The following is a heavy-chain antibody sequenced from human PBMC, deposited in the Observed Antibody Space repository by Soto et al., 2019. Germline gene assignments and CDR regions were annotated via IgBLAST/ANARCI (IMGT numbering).Heavy chain of an antibody. V-gene: IGHV1-2*02. CDR2: IGPESGAT. CDR3: ARDIVEQWLVRGSIDY. CDR1: GYTFTGHY. Sequence: ASVKVSCKASGYTFTGHYIHWVRQAPEQGPEWMGEIGPESGATRYAQRFQGRVTMTRDTSITTVYMELNNLSPDDTAVYYCARDIVEQWLVRGSIDYWGQGTLVTRLL. J-gene: IGHJ4*02. D-gene: IGHD6-19*01.